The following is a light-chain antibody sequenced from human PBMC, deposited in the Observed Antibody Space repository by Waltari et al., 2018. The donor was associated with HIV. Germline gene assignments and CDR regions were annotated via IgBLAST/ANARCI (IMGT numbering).Light chain of an antibody. CDR3: ESADSSLWV. CDR2: KDS. J-gene: IGLJ3*02. CDR1: ALPKQY. V-gene: IGLV3-25*03. Sequence: SYELTQPPSVSVSPGQTARITCSGDALPKQYAYWYQQKAGQAPVLVIYKDSERPSGIPERFSGSSSGTTVTLTISGVQAEDEADYHCESADSSLWVFGGGTKLTVL.